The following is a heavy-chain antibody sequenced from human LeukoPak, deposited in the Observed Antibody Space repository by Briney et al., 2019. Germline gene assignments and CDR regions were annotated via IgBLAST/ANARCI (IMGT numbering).Heavy chain of an antibody. CDR2: MYYSGST. CDR3: ARGPGYSGYYYAPRAYYFDY. Sequence: PSETLSLTCTVSGGSIRSYYWSWIRQPPGKGLEWIGYMYYSGSTSYNPSLKSRVTTSVGTSKNQFSLKLSPVTAADTAVYYCARGPGYSGYYYAPRAYYFDYWGQGTLVTVSS. CDR1: GGSIRSYY. V-gene: IGHV4-59*12. J-gene: IGHJ4*02. D-gene: IGHD3-22*01.